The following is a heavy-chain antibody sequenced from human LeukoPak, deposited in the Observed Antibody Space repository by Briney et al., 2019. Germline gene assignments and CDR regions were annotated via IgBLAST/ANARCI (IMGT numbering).Heavy chain of an antibody. Sequence: GGSLRLSCAASGFTFSSYSMNWVRQAPGKGLEWVSSISSSSSYIYYADSVKGRFTISRDNAKNSLYLQMNSLRAEDTAVYYCARGFHSGSYYTGYWGQGTLVTVSS. D-gene: IGHD1-26*01. CDR1: GFTFSSYS. CDR3: ARGFHSGSYYTGY. J-gene: IGHJ4*02. V-gene: IGHV3-21*01. CDR2: ISSSSSYI.